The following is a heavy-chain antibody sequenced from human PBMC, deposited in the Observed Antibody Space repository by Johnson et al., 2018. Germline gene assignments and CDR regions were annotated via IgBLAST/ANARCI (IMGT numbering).Heavy chain of an antibody. Sequence: VQLVQSGGGLVKPGGSLRFSCAASGFTFSSYSMNWVRQAPGKGLEWVANIKQDGSEKYYVDSVKGRFTISRDNAKNSLYLQMNSLRAEDTAVYYCASDPRGYSYGYFQHWGQGTLVTVSS. CDR2: IKQDGSEK. V-gene: IGHV3-7*03. D-gene: IGHD5-18*01. CDR3: ASDPRGYSYGYFQH. CDR1: GFTFSSYS. J-gene: IGHJ1*01.